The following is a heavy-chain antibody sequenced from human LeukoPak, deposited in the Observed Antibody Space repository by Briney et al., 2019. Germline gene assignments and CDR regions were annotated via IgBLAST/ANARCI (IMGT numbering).Heavy chain of an antibody. Sequence: ASVTVSCKASGYTFTSHGISWVRQAPGQGLAWMGWISAYNGNTNYAQKLQGRVTITTDTSTSTAYMELRSLRPDDTAVYYGARPSFDGYSSSSNDLYFDRWGRGPLVTVSS. CDR1: GYTFTSHG. CDR3: ARPSFDGYSSSSNDLYFDR. D-gene: IGHD6-6*01. CDR2: ISAYNGNT. V-gene: IGHV1-18*01. J-gene: IGHJ2*01.